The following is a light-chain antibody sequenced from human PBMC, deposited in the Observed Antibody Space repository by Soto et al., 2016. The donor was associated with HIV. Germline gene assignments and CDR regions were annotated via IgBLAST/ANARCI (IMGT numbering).Light chain of an antibody. V-gene: IGKV1-6*01. CDR3: LQDYNYPYT. J-gene: IGKJ2*01. CDR2: AAS. Sequence: IQMTQSPSTLSASVGDRVTITCRASQGIRNELGWYQQKPGKAPKLLIYAASSLGSGVPLRFSGSGSGTDFTLTISSQQPEDSASYFCLQDYNYPYTFGQGTKLEIK. CDR1: QGIRNE.